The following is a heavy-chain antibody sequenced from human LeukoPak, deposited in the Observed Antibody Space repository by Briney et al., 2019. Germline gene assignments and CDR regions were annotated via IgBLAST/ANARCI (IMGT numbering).Heavy chain of an antibody. CDR1: GYTFTGYY. D-gene: IGHD1-26*01. V-gene: IGHV1-2*02. CDR2: INLKSGGT. CDR3: AKWDSDG. Sequence: ASVKLSCNASGYTFTGYYIHRVRQAPGQGIEWMGWINLKSGGTNYAQKSQGRVTMTRDTSISTAYMEQSRLRSDDTAVYYCAKWDSDGWGQGTLVTVSS. J-gene: IGHJ4*02.